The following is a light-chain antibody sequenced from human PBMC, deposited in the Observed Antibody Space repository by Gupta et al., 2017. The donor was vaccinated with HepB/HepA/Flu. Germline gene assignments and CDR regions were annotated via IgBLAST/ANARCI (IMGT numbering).Light chain of an antibody. CDR2: SGS. CDR3: QQPGSSLWT. Sequence: EIVLTQSPGTLSLSPGARATFSCGASQSIPANYLVWYQQKSGQTPRLLIYSGSTRATGVPDRCSGSGAGTDVTLTISSLEHEDVAVYYCQQPGSSLWTFGQGTKVENK. V-gene: IGKV3-20*01. J-gene: IGKJ1*01. CDR1: QSIPANY.